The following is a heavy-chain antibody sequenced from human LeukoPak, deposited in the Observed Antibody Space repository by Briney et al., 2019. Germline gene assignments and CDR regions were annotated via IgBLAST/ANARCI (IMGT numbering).Heavy chain of an antibody. CDR1: GFTFSSYA. Sequence: GGSLRLSCAASGFTFSSYAMHWVRQAPGKGLEWVAVISYDGSNKYSADSVKGRFTISRDNSKNTLYLQMNSLRAEDTAVYYCATLIYRELIAAAGDPLYFDYWGQGTLVTVSS. V-gene: IGHV3-30-3*01. J-gene: IGHJ4*02. CDR3: ATLIYRELIAAAGDPLYFDY. D-gene: IGHD6-13*01. CDR2: ISYDGSNK.